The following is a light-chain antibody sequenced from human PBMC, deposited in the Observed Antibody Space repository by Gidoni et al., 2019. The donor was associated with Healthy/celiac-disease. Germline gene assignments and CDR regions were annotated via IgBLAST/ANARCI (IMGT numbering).Light chain of an antibody. CDR3: QQYNSYSFT. V-gene: IGKV1-5*01. J-gene: IGKJ3*01. CDR1: QSISSW. Sequence: DIQMTQSPSTLSASVGDRVTITCRASQSISSWLAWYQQKPGKAPKLLIYDASSLESGVPSRFSGSGSGTEFTLTISSLQPDDFATYYCQQYNSYSFTFXPXTKVEIK. CDR2: DAS.